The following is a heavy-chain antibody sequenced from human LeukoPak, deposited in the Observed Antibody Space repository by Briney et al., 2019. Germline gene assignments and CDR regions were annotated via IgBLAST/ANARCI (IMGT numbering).Heavy chain of an antibody. J-gene: IGHJ4*02. CDR3: SRGSGISFGGIDY. D-gene: IGHD3-16*01. Sequence: ASVKVSCKASGYTFTGYYLHWVRQAPGQGLEWMGWIHPKSGDTRCAQKFLGRVTLTRDTSTTTVYMELKWLTSDDTAVYYCSRGSGISFGGIDYWGQGTLVTVSS. CDR1: GYTFTGYY. CDR2: IHPKSGDT. V-gene: IGHV1-2*02.